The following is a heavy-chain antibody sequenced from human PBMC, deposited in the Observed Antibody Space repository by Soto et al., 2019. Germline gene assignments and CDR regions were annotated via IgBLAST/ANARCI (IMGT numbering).Heavy chain of an antibody. Sequence: QVQLVESGGGVVQPGTSLRLPCAASGFRFKSFVMHWVRQAPGKGVEWVAFTSYDGNNKDYGDSVKGRFTVSRDTSQNTLQLHMDFLRPGDTALYYCARWGTTGGFDLWGQGTLVSVSS. D-gene: IGHD3-16*01. J-gene: IGHJ4*02. V-gene: IGHV3-30*19. CDR1: GFRFKSFV. CDR2: TSYDGNNK. CDR3: ARWGTTGGFDL.